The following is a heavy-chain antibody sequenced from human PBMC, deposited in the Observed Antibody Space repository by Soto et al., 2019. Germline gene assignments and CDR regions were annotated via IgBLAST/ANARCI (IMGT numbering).Heavy chain of an antibody. CDR1: GGTFSSYA. V-gene: IGHV1-69*13. Sequence: SVKVSCKASGGTFSSYAISWVRQAPGQGLEWMGGIIPIFGTANYAQKFQGRVAITADESTSTAYMELSNLRSEDTAVYYCARGQGDIVVVPAAIPGGPYYYGMDVWGQGTTVTVSS. CDR3: ARGQGDIVVVPAAIPGGPYYYGMDV. J-gene: IGHJ6*02. D-gene: IGHD2-2*02. CDR2: IIPIFGTA.